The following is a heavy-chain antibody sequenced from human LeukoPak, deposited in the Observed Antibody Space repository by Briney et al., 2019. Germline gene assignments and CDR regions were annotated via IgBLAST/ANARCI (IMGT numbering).Heavy chain of an antibody. Sequence: SETLSLTCAVYGGSFSDYYWSCIRQPPGKGLEWIGEINHSGSTNYNPSLKSRVTISVDTSKNQFSLKLNSVTAADTAVYYCARGCSGGTCYDYWGQGTLVTVSS. J-gene: IGHJ4*02. CDR2: INHSGST. CDR3: ARGCSGGTCYDY. CDR1: GGSFSDYY. D-gene: IGHD2-15*01. V-gene: IGHV4-34*01.